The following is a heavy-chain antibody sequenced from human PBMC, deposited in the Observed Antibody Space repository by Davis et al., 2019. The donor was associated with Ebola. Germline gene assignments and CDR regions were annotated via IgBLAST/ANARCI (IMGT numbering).Heavy chain of an antibody. V-gene: IGHV3-21*01. D-gene: IGHD3-10*01. Sequence: GESLKISCAASGFTSSGFTFSDYDMNWVRQAPGKGLEWVSTISKTSVYTYYAESVKGRFTISRDNSKNTLYLQMNSLRAEDTAVYYCAKGEFEENPRHGYWGQGTLVTVSS. CDR3: AKGEFEENPRHGY. CDR1: GFTSSGFTFSDYD. J-gene: IGHJ4*02. CDR2: ISKTSVYT.